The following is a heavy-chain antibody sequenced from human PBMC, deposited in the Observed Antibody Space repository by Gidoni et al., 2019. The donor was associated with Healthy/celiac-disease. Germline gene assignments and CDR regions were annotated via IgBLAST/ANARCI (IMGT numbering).Heavy chain of an antibody. J-gene: IGHJ4*02. CDR1: GFTFDDSA. V-gene: IGHV3-9*01. CDR2: ISWNSGSI. D-gene: IGHD3-22*01. Sequence: EVQLVESGGGLVQPGRSLRLSCAASGFTFDDSAMHWVRQAPGKGLEWVSGISWNSGSIGYADSVKGRFTISRDNAKNSLYLQMNSLRAEDTALYYCAKDTSLYYDSSGYPDYWGQGTLVTVSS. CDR3: AKDTSLYYDSSGYPDY.